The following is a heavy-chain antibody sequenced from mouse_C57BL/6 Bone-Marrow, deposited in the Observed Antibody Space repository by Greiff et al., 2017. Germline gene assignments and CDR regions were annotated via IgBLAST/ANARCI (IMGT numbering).Heavy chain of an antibody. CDR3: AREGRDGYSPYYFDY. Sequence: QVQLKQSGAELMKPGASVKLSCKATGYTFTGYWIEWVKQRPGHGLEWIGEILPGSGSTNYNEKFKGKATFTADTSSNTAYMQLSSLTTEDSAIYYCAREGRDGYSPYYFDYWGQGTTLTVSS. D-gene: IGHD2-3*01. CDR1: GYTFTGYW. J-gene: IGHJ2*01. V-gene: IGHV1-9*01. CDR2: ILPGSGST.